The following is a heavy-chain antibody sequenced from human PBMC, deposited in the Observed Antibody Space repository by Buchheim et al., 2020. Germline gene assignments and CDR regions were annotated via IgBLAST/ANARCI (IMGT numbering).Heavy chain of an antibody. CDR2: IYYSGST. CDR1: GGSISSGDYY. D-gene: IGHD3-22*01. V-gene: IGHV4-30-4*01. CDR3: ARGMPDYDSSGYYSDYFDY. Sequence: QVQLQESGPGLVKPSQTLSLTCTVSGGSISSGDYYWSWIRQPPGKGLEWIGYIYYSGSTYYNPSLKSRVTISVDTSKHQFSLKLSSVTAADTAVYYCARGMPDYDSSGYYSDYFDYWGQGTL. J-gene: IGHJ4*02.